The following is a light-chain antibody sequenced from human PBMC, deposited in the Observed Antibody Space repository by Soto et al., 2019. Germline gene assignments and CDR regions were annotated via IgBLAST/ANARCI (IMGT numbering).Light chain of an antibody. Sequence: QAVVTQPPSASGTPGQRVTISASGSSSNIGSNTVSWYQQVPGTAPKLLIYDNDERPSGVPGRFSGSKSGTSASLAISGLQSEDEADYYCATWDDSRNGYVFGPGTQLTVL. J-gene: IGLJ1*01. V-gene: IGLV1-44*01. CDR3: ATWDDSRNGYV. CDR1: SSNIGSNT. CDR2: DND.